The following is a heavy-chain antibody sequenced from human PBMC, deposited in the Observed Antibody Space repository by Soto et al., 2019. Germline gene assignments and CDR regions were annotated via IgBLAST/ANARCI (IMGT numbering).Heavy chain of an antibody. CDR3: ARRGYSSSSWYYYYGMDV. J-gene: IGHJ6*02. V-gene: IGHV1-69*01. Sequence: QVQLVQSGAEVKKPGSSVKVSCKASGGTFSSYAISWVRQAPGQGLEWMGGIIPIFGTANYAQKFQGRVTITADESTSTAYRELSSLRSEDTAVYYCARRGYSSSSWYYYYGMDVWGQGTTVTVSS. CDR1: GGTFSSYA. CDR2: IIPIFGTA. D-gene: IGHD6-6*01.